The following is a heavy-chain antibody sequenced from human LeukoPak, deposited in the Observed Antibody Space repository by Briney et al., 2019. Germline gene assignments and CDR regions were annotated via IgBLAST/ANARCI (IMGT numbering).Heavy chain of an antibody. Sequence: TGGSLRLSCAASGFTFSSYSMNWVRQAPGKGLEWVSSISSSSSYIYYADSVKGRFTISRDNAKNSLYLQMNSLRAEDTAVYYCARDLYSSGWGGEFDPWGQGTLVTVSS. CDR2: ISSSSSYI. CDR1: GFTFSSYS. CDR3: ARDLYSSGWGGEFDP. V-gene: IGHV3-21*01. J-gene: IGHJ5*02. D-gene: IGHD6-19*01.